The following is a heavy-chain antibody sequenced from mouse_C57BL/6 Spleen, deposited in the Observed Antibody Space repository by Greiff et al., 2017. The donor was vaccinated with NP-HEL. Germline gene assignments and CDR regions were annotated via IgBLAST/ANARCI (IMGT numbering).Heavy chain of an antibody. J-gene: IGHJ3*01. CDR1: GYTFTGYW. Sequence: VQGVESGAELMKPGASVKLSCKATGYTFTGYWIEWVKQRPGHGLEWIGEILPGSGSTNYNEKFKGKATFTADTSSNTAYMQLSSLTTEDSAIYYCARGDDYYGSSSAWFAYWGQGTLVTVSA. D-gene: IGHD1-1*01. CDR2: ILPGSGST. V-gene: IGHV1-9*01. CDR3: ARGDDYYGSSSAWFAY.